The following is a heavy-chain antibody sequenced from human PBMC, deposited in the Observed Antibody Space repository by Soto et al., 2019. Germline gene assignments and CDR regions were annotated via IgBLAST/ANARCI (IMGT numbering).Heavy chain of an antibody. Sequence: VQLVQSGAEVRKPGSSVQVSCKASGGTFYTYTFSWVRQAPGQGLEWMGSITPIYPTTNYAEKFQGRLTVTADGSTSTAYMELSSLTSDDTAVYYCARIPRYSFPTSDDLDSWGQGTLVTVSS. J-gene: IGHJ4*02. CDR1: GGTFYTYT. CDR3: ARIPRYSFPTSDDLDS. CDR2: ITPIYPTT. V-gene: IGHV1-69*15. D-gene: IGHD5-18*01.